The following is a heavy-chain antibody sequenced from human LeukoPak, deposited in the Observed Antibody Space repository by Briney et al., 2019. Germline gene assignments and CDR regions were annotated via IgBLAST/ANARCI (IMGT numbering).Heavy chain of an antibody. J-gene: IGHJ3*02. CDR2: INPSGGST. CDR1: GYTFTGYY. V-gene: IGHV1-46*01. CDR3: ARAIAAVKDAFDI. D-gene: IGHD6-13*01. Sequence: GASVKVSCKASGYTFTGYYMHWVRQAPGQGLEWMGIINPSGGSTSYAQKFQGRVTMTRDTSTSTVYMELSSLRSEDTAVYYCARAIAAVKDAFDIWGQGTMVTVSS.